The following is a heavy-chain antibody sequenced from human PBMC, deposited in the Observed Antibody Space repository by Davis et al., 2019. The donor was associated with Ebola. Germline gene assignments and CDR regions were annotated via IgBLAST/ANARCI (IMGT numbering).Heavy chain of an antibody. CDR1: GYTFTGYY. D-gene: IGHD2-21*02. CDR3: ARDWAVVTAHWYFDL. Sequence: ASVKVSCKASGYTFTGYYMHWVRQAPGQGLEWMGWINPNSGGTNEAQKFQGRVTMTRDTSISTAYMELSRLRSDDTAVYYCARDWAVVTAHWYFDLWGRGTLVTVSS. CDR2: INPNSGGT. J-gene: IGHJ2*01. V-gene: IGHV1-2*02.